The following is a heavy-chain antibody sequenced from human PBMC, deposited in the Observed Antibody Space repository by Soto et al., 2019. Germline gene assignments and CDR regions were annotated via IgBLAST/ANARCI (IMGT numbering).Heavy chain of an antibody. J-gene: IGHJ6*02. CDR1: GGTFSSYT. D-gene: IGHD6-13*01. Sequence: QVQLVQSGAEVKKPGSSVKVSCKASGGTFSSYTISWVRQAPGQGLEWMGRIIPILGIANYAQKFQGRVTITADKSTSTAYMERSSLRSEDTAVYYCARGIAAATYYYYGMDVWGQGTTVTVSS. CDR3: ARGIAAATYYYYGMDV. CDR2: IIPILGIA. V-gene: IGHV1-69*02.